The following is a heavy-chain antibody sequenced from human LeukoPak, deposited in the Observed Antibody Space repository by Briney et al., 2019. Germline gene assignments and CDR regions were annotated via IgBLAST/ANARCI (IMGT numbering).Heavy chain of an antibody. D-gene: IGHD6-13*01. CDR2: IDPSDSYT. CDR1: GYSVTTYW. CDR3: ARHAKAYGSSCDY. V-gene: IGHV5-10-1*01. Sequence: GESLKISCKGSGYSVTTYWISWVRQMPGKGLEWMGRIDPSDSYTNYSPSFQGHVTISADKSFSTAYLQWTSLKASHTAMYYCARHAKAYGSSCDYWGQGTLVTVSS. J-gene: IGHJ4*02.